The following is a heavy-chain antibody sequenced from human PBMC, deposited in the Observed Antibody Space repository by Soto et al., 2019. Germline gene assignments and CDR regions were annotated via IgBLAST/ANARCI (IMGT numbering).Heavy chain of an antibody. V-gene: IGHV3-48*03. CDR3: ARSHSGSYYGDYYGMDV. D-gene: IGHD1-26*01. J-gene: IGHJ6*02. CDR1: GFTFSSYE. CDR2: ISSSGSTI. Sequence: GGSLRLSCAASGFTFSSYEMNWVRQAPGKGLEWVSYISSSGSTIYYANSVKGRFTISRDNAKNSLYLQMNSLRAEDTAVYYCARSHSGSYYGDYYGMDVWGQGTTVTVSS.